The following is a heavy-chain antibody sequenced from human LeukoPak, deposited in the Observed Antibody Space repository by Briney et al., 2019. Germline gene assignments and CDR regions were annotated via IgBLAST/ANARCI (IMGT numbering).Heavy chain of an antibody. J-gene: IGHJ4*02. D-gene: IGHD2-15*01. Sequence: GGSLRLSCAASGFAFSTYGMYWVRQAPGKGLEWLAVTSHDGSHTYYAESVQGRFTISRDDSKNTLYLQMNSLRVDDTAVYYCARCSGATCYPTYYFDYWGQGTLVTVSS. CDR1: GFAFSTYG. CDR3: ARCSGATCYPTYYFDY. CDR2: TSHDGSHT. V-gene: IGHV3-33*05.